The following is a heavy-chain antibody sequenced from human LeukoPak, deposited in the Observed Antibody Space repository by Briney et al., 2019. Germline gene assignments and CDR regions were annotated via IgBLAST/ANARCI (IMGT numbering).Heavy chain of an antibody. Sequence: GGSLRLSCAASGFTFSSYWMSWVRQAPGKGLEWVANIKQDGSEKYYVDSVKGRFTISRDNAKNSLYLQMNSLRAEDTAVYYCARRGLRFLEWSNEPGDFDYWGQGTLVTVSS. CDR1: GFTFSSYW. CDR2: IKQDGSEK. J-gene: IGHJ4*02. D-gene: IGHD3-3*01. CDR3: ARRGLRFLEWSNEPGDFDY. V-gene: IGHV3-7*01.